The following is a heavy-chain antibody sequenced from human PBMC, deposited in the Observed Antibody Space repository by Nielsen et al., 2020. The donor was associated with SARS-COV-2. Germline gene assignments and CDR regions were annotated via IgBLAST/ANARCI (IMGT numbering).Heavy chain of an antibody. CDR3: AAGPVPNPQWY. CDR1: GYTFTSYA. Sequence: ASVKVSCKASGYTFTSYAMHWVRQAPGQRLEWMGWINAGNGNTKYSQKFQGRITITRDTSASTAYMELSSLRSEDTAVYYCAAGPVPNPQWYWGQGTLVTVSS. V-gene: IGHV1-3*01. J-gene: IGHJ4*02. D-gene: IGHD2-8*01. CDR2: INAGNGNT.